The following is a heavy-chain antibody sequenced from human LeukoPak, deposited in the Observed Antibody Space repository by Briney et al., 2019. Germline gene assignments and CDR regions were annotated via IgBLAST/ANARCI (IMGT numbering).Heavy chain of an antibody. V-gene: IGHV3-53*01. Sequence: GESLRLSCAASGFTVSSSYMSWVRQAPGKGLEWVSVIHSGGNTYYADSVKGRFTISRDNSKNTLYLQMNSLRAEDTAVYYCTRDLNSGGSCWGQGTLVTVSS. D-gene: IGHD2-15*01. CDR1: GFTVSSSY. J-gene: IGHJ4*02. CDR2: IHSGGNT. CDR3: TRDLNSGGSC.